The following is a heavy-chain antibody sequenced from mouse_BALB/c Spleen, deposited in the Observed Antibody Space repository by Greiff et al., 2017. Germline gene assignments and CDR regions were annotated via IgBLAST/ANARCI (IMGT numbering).Heavy chain of an antibody. D-gene: IGHD2-14*01. V-gene: IGHV3-6*02. Sequence: EVHLVESGPGLVKPSQSLSLTCSVTGYSITSGYYWNWIRQFPGNKLEWMGYISYDGSNNYNPSLKNRISITRDTSKNQFFLKLNSVTTEDTATYYCARDGGNYVDYWGQGTTLTVSS. CDR3: ARDGGNYVDY. CDR1: GYSITSGYY. CDR2: ISYDGSN. J-gene: IGHJ2*01.